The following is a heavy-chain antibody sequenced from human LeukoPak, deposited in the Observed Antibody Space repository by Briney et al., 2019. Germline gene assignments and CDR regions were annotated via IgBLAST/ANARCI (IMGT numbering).Heavy chain of an antibody. V-gene: IGHV3-23*01. Sequence: GGSLRLSCAASGFTFSSYAVSWVRQAPGKGLAWVSTISGGSGSTYCADSVKGRFTISRDNSKNTLYLQMNSLRDEDTAVYYCAKHRFESGGYHSTDWGQGTLVTVSS. CDR2: ISGGSGST. J-gene: IGHJ4*02. CDR1: GFTFSSYA. D-gene: IGHD3-22*01. CDR3: AKHRFESGGYHSTD.